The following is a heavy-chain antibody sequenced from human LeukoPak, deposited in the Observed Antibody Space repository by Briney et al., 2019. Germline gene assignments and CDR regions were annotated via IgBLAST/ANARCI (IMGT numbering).Heavy chain of an antibody. CDR3: AIEVWFRADS. CDR2: ISSSGDYT. D-gene: IGHD3-10*01. CDR1: GFSFSDYY. V-gene: IGHV3-11*03. J-gene: IGHJ4*02. Sequence: GGSLRLSCAASGFSFSDYYMSWIRQAPGKGLEWISCISSSGDYTNYADSVKGRFTISRDSAKNSLFLQMNSLRADDTAVYYCAIEVWFRADSWGQGTLVTVSS.